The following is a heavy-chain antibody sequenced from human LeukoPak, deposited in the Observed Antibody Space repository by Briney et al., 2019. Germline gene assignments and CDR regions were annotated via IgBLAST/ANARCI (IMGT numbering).Heavy chain of an antibody. J-gene: IGHJ4*02. CDR2: IYYSGST. CDR1: GGSISSSSYY. V-gene: IGHV4-39*02. D-gene: IGHD6-19*01. Sequence: PSETLSLTCTVSGGSISSSSYYWGWIRQPPGKGLEWIGSIYYSGSTYYNPSLKSRVTISVDTSKNQFSLKLSSVIAPDTAVYYCAREAVSGPFHYWGQGTLVTVSS. CDR3: AREAVSGPFHY.